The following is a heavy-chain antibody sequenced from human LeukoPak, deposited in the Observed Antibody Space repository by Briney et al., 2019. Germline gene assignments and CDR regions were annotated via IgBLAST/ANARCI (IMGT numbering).Heavy chain of an antibody. CDR2: MQYDGSEE. D-gene: IGHD2-2*01. J-gene: IGHJ4*02. Sequence: GGSLRLSCAASGFSFSTYGMHWVRQAPGKGREWVTFMQYDGSEEYYADSVKGRFTISRDNSKNTLYLQMDSLRGEDTAVYYCAGKAAAYYFVYWGQGTLVTVSS. V-gene: IGHV3-30*02. CDR1: GFSFSTYG. CDR3: AGKAAAYYFVY.